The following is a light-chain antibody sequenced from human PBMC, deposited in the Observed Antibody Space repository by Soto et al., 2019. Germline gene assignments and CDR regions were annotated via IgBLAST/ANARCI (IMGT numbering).Light chain of an antibody. CDR1: QSVDIY. CDR3: QQRIAWPRT. V-gene: IGKV3-11*01. CDR2: ETS. Sequence: EIVLTQSPGTLSLSPGERATLSCRASQSVDIYLAWYQQTPGQAPRLLIYETSNRATGIPARFSGSGSGTDFTLTISSLEPEDFAVYYCQQRIAWPRTFGQGTKV. J-gene: IGKJ1*01.